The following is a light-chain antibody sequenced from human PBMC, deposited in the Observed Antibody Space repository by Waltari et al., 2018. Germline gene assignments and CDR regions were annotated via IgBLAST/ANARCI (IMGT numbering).Light chain of an antibody. Sequence: EIVITQSPAPLSVSPGERATLSCTASQTVTNDLAWYQQKPGQAPKLLIFGASTRATGVPARFSGSGSGTEFTLTIGSVQSEDFAVYYCQQYSDWIAFGGGTKVDLK. CDR3: QQYSDWIA. CDR1: QTVTND. J-gene: IGKJ4*01. V-gene: IGKV3-15*01. CDR2: GAS.